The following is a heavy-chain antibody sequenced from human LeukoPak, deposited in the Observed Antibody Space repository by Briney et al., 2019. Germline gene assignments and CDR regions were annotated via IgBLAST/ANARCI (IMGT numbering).Heavy chain of an antibody. CDR3: ARDSVERRPGFDI. CDR2: INPNSGAT. D-gene: IGHD1-1*01. Sequence: GASVKVSCKASGYTFTGYYMQWVRQAAGQGLEWMGWINPNSGATDYARKFQGRVTMTRDTSISTAYMELSRLTSDDTAVYYCARDSVERRPGFDIWGPGTMVTVSS. V-gene: IGHV1-2*02. J-gene: IGHJ3*02. CDR1: GYTFTGYY.